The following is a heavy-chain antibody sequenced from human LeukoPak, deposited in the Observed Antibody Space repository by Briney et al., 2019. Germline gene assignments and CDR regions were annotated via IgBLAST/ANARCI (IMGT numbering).Heavy chain of an antibody. D-gene: IGHD6-19*01. CDR1: GGTFSSYA. V-gene: IGHV1-69*13. J-gene: IGHJ4*02. CDR3: ASNSPGQWLVRGSYYFDY. CDR2: IIPIFGTA. Sequence: SVKVSCKASGGTFSSYAISWVRHAPGQGLEWMVGIIPIFGTANYAQKFQVRVTITADESTSTAYMELSSLRSEDTAVYYCASNSPGQWLVRGSYYFDYWGQGTLVTVSS.